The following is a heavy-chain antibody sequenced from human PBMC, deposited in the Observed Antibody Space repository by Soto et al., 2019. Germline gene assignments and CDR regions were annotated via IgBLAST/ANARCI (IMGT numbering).Heavy chain of an antibody. J-gene: IGHJ4*02. V-gene: IGHV1-3*01. CDR1: GYTFTSYA. D-gene: IGHD5-18*01. CDR2: INGGNGDT. Sequence: ASVKVSCKVSGYTFTSYAMNWVRQAPGQRLEWMGWINGGNGDTKYSQRFQDRVTITRDTSANTVYMELSSLTSEDTAIYYCAGGPLSRYGAEFRWGRGTPVAVSS. CDR3: AGGPLSRYGAEFR.